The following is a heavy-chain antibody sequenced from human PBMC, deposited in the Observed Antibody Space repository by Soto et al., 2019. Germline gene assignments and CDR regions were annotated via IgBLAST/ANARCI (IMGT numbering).Heavy chain of an antibody. Sequence: PSETLPLTCPFSGGTIRSSSYCWGWIRQPPGKGLEWIGSIYYSGSTYYNPSLKSRVTISVDTSKNQSSLKLSSVTAADTAVYYCARLPQQLVRWFDPWGQGTLVTV. V-gene: IGHV4-39*01. J-gene: IGHJ5*02. CDR3: ARLPQQLVRWFDP. CDR1: GGTIRSSSYC. CDR2: IYYSGST. D-gene: IGHD6-13*01.